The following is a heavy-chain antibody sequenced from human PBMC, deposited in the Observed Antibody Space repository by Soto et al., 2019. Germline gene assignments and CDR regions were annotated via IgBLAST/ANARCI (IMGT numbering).Heavy chain of an antibody. V-gene: IGHV1-2*04. Sequence: GASVKVSCKASGYNFTGYYMHWVRQAPGQGLEWMRWINPNRGGTNYAQKFQGWVTMTRDTSISTAYMELSRLRSDDTIIYYCAIGPFRHGATSPCDTWVQGTLVTFST. J-gene: IGHJ5*02. D-gene: IGHD1-26*01. CDR3: AIGPFRHGATSPCDT. CDR1: GYNFTGYY. CDR2: INPNRGGT.